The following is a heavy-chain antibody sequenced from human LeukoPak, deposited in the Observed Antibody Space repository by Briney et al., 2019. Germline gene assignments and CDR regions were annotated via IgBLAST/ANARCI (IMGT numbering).Heavy chain of an antibody. CDR2: INPNSGGT. CDR1: GYTFTGYH. CDR3: ARERGYCSSSTCYTSDAFDI. D-gene: IGHD2-2*02. V-gene: IGHV1-2*02. J-gene: IGHJ3*02. Sequence: ASVKVSCKTSGYTFTGYHMHWVRQAPGHGLEWMGWINPNSGGTKYAQRLQGRVTMTRDTSISTAYMELSRLRSDDTAVYYCARERGYCSSSTCYTSDAFDIWGQGTMVTVSS.